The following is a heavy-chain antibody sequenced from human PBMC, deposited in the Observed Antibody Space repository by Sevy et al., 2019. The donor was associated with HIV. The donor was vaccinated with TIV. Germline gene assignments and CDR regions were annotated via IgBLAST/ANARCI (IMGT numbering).Heavy chain of an antibody. CDR1: GFTFSSYW. CDR2: LKQDGSER. J-gene: IGHJ6*03. D-gene: IGHD2-2*01. V-gene: IGHV3-7*01. CDR3: ARDSQNIVVVPAATINYYYSYYMDV. Sequence: GGSLRLSCAASGFTFSSYWMSWVRLAPGKGLEWVASLKQDGSERDYEDSVKGRFTISRDNTKNSLYLQMNSLRVEDTAAYYCARDSQNIVVVPAATINYYYSYYMDVWGKGTTVTVSS.